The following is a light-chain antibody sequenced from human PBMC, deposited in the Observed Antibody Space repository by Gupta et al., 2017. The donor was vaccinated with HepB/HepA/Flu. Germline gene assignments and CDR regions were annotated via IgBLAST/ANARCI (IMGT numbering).Light chain of an antibody. CDR3: SSFTYTMTLVV. Sequence: QSALTQPASVSGSPGQSITISCTATSSDVGDYKSVSWYQQHPGKAPKLLISNVSNRPSGVSNRFSGSKSGNTASLTISGLRAEDEADYYCSSFTYTMTLVVFGGGTKVTVL. CDR1: SSDVGDYKS. V-gene: IGLV2-14*01. J-gene: IGLJ2*01. CDR2: NVS.